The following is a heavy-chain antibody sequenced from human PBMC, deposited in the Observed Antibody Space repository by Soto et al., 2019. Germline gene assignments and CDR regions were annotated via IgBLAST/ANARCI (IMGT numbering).Heavy chain of an antibody. V-gene: IGHV3-15*07. J-gene: IGHJ4*02. D-gene: IGHD4-4*01. CDR2: SKSKGVGETK. Sequence: EVLLVESGGGLVKPGDSLRLSCAVSGLKFSDAWMNWVRQAPGKGLEWVGRSKSKGVGETKDYAAPVKGRFAISRDDSRDTLYLQMNSLKIEDTAVYYCAWDNSGRFRTDHWGQGTLVTVS. CDR3: AWDNSGRFRTDH. CDR1: GLKFSDAW.